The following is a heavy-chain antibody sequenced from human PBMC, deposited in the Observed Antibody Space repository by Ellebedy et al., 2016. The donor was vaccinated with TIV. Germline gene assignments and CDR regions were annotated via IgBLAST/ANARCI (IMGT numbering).Heavy chain of an antibody. CDR1: GFTFSSYD. V-gene: IGHV3-13*01. J-gene: IGHJ6*02. CDR2: IGTAGDT. CDR3: ARGGAVAGTIMVGYYGMDV. Sequence: GGSLRLXCAASGFTFSSYDMHWVRQATGMGLEWVSAIGTAGDTYYPGSVKGRFTISRENAKNSLYLQMNSLRAGDTAVYYCARGGAVAGTIMVGYYGMDVWGQGTTVTVSS. D-gene: IGHD6-19*01.